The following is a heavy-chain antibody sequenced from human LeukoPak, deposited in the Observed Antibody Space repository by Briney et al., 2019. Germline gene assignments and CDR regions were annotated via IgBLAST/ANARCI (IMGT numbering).Heavy chain of an antibody. J-gene: IGHJ4*02. Sequence: SQTLSLTCTVSGGSISSDGYYWSWIRQHPGKGLERIGYIYYSGSTYYNPSLKSRVTISVDTSKNQFSLKLSSVTAADTAVYYCARVHNTVTTSEENECVFDYWCQGTLVTVSS. CDR1: GGSISSDGYY. CDR2: IYYSGST. V-gene: IGHV4-31*03. D-gene: IGHD4-17*01. CDR3: ARVHNTVTTSEENECVFDY.